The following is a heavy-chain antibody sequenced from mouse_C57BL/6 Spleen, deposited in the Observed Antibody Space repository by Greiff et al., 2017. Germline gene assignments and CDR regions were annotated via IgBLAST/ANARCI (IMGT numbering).Heavy chain of an antibody. Sequence: QVQLQQPGAELVRPGSSVKLSCKASGYTFTSYWMDWVKQRPGQGLAWIGNIYPSDSETHYNQKFKDKATLTVDKSSSTAYMQLSSLTSEDSAVYYCARRDYGNLAWFAYWGQGTLVTVSA. D-gene: IGHD2-1*01. CDR1: GYTFTSYW. J-gene: IGHJ3*01. CDR3: ARRDYGNLAWFAY. V-gene: IGHV1-61*01. CDR2: IYPSDSET.